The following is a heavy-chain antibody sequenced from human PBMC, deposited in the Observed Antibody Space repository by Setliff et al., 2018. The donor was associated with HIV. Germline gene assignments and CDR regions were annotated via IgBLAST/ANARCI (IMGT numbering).Heavy chain of an antibody. CDR1: GFPFSSSN. CDR3: ARAMNHYGSGTFEYYYYMDV. V-gene: IGHV3-21*05. J-gene: IGHJ6*03. CDR2: ITGDSSRI. Sequence: PGGSLRLSCAASGFPFSSSNMHWVRQAPGKGLEWISYITGDSSRITYADSVKGRLTIARDNAKNPLYLQMNSLRGEDTAVYYCARAMNHYGSGTFEYYYYMDVWGKGTTVTVSS. D-gene: IGHD3-10*01.